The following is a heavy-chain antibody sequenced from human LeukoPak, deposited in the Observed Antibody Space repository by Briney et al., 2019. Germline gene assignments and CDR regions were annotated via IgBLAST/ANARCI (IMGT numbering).Heavy chain of an antibody. J-gene: IGHJ4*02. D-gene: IGHD1-1*01. CDR1: GFTVSSKY. Sequence: PGGSLRLSCEASGFTVSSKYMSWVRQAPGKGLEWVSGIYSDRSTYYADSVKGRFTISRHNSKNTLYLQMNSLRAEDTAVYYCAREGPGTTFDYWGQGTLVTVSS. CDR3: AREGPGTTFDY. V-gene: IGHV3-66*01. CDR2: IYSDRST.